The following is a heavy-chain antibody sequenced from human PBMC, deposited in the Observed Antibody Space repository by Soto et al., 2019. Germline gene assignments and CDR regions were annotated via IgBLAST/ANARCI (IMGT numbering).Heavy chain of an antibody. CDR3: AKHLWFGEFDY. V-gene: IGHV3-23*01. Sequence: EVQLLESGGGLVQPGGSLRLSCAASGFTFSSNAMSWVRQAPGKGLEWVSAISGSGGSTYYADSVKGRFTISRDKSKNTLYLQMNSRRAEDTAVYYCAKHLWFGEFDYWGQGTLVTVSS. CDR2: ISGSGGST. J-gene: IGHJ4*02. D-gene: IGHD3-10*01. CDR1: GFTFSSNA.